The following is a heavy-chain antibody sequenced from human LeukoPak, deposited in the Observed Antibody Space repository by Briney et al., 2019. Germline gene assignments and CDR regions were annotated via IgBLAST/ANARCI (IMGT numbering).Heavy chain of an antibody. CDR3: ARGSTYGDYPSRPFDY. CDR2: IYYSGST. J-gene: IGHJ4*02. CDR1: GGSISSYY. Sequence: SETLPLTCTVSGGSISSYYWSWIRQPPGKGLEWIGYIYYSGSTNYNPSLKSRVTISVDTSKNQFSLKLSSVTAADTAVYYCARGSTYGDYPSRPFDYWGQGTLVTVSS. D-gene: IGHD4-17*01. V-gene: IGHV4-59*01.